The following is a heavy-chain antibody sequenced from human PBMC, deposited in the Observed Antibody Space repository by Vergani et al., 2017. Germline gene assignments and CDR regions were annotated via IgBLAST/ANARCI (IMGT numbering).Heavy chain of an antibody. J-gene: IGHJ4*02. CDR1: GFTFSSYA. D-gene: IGHD6-13*01. CDR3: AKTDSSSWYSGSLAFVFDY. CDR2: ISWNSGSI. Sequence: EVQLLESGGGLVQPGGSLRLSCAASGFTFSSYAMSWVRQAPGKGLEWVSGISWNSGSIGYADSVKGRFTISRDNAKNSLYLQMNSLRAEDTALYYCAKTDSSSWYSGSLAFVFDYWGQGTLVTVSS. V-gene: IGHV3-9*01.